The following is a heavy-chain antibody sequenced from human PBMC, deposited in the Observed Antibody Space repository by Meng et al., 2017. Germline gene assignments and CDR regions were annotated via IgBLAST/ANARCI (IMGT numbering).Heavy chain of an antibody. Sequence: QVQVGRDGVEVNKPWSSVKVSCKASGGTFSSYAISWVRQAPGQGLEWMGGIIPIFGTANYAQKFQGRVTITADKSTSTAYMELSSLRSEDTAVYYCARGVCYGGNSLYFDYWGQGTLVTVSS. CDR1: GGTFSSYA. CDR3: ARGVCYGGNSLYFDY. CDR2: IIPIFGTA. D-gene: IGHD4-23*01. V-gene: IGHV1-69*06. J-gene: IGHJ4*02.